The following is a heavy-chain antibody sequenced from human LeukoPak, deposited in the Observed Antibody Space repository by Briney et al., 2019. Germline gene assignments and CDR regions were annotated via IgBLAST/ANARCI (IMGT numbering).Heavy chain of an antibody. CDR1: GFTFSSYA. CDR3: ARLSAYYYGSFFYYYMDV. D-gene: IGHD3-10*01. J-gene: IGHJ6*03. CDR2: ISGSGGST. Sequence: GGPLRLSCAASGFTFSSYAMSWVRQAPGKGLEWVSAISGSGGSTYYADSVKGRFTISRDNAKNSVYLHMNSLRAEDTALYYCARLSAYYYGSFFYYYMDVWGKGTTVTVSS. V-gene: IGHV3-23*01.